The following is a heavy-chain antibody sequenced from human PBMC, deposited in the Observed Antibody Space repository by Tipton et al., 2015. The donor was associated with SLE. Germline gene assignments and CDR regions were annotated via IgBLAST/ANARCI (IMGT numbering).Heavy chain of an antibody. CDR3: ARQGLYYDFWSGCLDLFDY. D-gene: IGHD3-3*01. Sequence: GLVKPSETLSLTCAVYGGSFSGYYWSWIRQPPGKGLEWIGEINHSGSSNYNPSLKSRVTISVDTSKNQFSLNLSSVTAADTAVYYCARQGLYYDFWSGCLDLFDYWGQGTLVTVSS. CDR1: GGSFSGYY. J-gene: IGHJ4*02. CDR2: INHSGSS. V-gene: IGHV4-34*01.